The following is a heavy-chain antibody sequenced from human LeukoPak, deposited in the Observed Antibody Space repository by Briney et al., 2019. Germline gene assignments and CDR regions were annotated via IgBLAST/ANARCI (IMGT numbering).Heavy chain of an antibody. CDR3: AKDQWELLSSDLDY. D-gene: IGHD1-26*01. V-gene: IGHV3-23*01. J-gene: IGHJ4*02. CDR2: ISGSGGST. Sequence: PGGSLRLSCAASGFTFSSYAMSWVRQAPGKGLEWVSAISGSGGSTYYADSVKGRFTISRDNSKNTLYLQMNSLRAEDTAVYYCAKDQWELLSSDLDYWGQGTLVTVSS. CDR1: GFTFSSYA.